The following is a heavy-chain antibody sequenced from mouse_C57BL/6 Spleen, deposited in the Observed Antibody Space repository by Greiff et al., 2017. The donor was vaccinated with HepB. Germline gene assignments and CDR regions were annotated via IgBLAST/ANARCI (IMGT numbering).Heavy chain of an antibody. CDR1: GYTFTNYW. CDR2: IYPGGGYT. CDR3: ARGDGNYYFDY. Sequence: VKLVESGAELVRPGTSVKMSCKASGYTFTNYWIGWAKQRPGHGLEWIGDIYPGGGYTNYNEKFKGKATLTAEKSSSTAYMQFSSLTSEDSAIYYCARGDGNYYFDYWGQGTTLTVSS. D-gene: IGHD2-1*01. V-gene: IGHV1-63*01. J-gene: IGHJ2*01.